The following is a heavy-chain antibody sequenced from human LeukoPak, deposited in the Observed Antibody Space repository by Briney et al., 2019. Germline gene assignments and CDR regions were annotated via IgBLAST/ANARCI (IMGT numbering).Heavy chain of an antibody. CDR2: ISSSGSTI. CDR1: GFTFSSYE. D-gene: IGHD2-15*01. V-gene: IGHV3-48*03. Sequence: GGSLRLSCAASGFTFSSYEMNWVRQAPGKGLEWVSYISSSGSTIYYADSMKGRFTISRDNANNSLYLQMNSLRVEDSAVYYCVRDPRISVARYFDYWGQGTLVTVSS. J-gene: IGHJ4*02. CDR3: VRDPRISVARYFDY.